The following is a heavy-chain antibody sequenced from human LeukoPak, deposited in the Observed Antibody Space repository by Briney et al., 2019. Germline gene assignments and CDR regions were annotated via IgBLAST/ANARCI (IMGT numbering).Heavy chain of an antibody. CDR2: IYSGGST. J-gene: IGHJ3*02. V-gene: IGHV3-53*01. CDR1: GFTVSSNY. Sequence: GGSLRLSCAASGFTVSSNYMSWVRQAPGKGLEWVSVIYSGGSTYYADSVKGRFTISRDNSKNTLYLQMNSLRAEDTAVYHCASVSPMVRGADAFDIWGQGTMVTVSS. CDR3: ASVSPMVRGADAFDI. D-gene: IGHD3-10*01.